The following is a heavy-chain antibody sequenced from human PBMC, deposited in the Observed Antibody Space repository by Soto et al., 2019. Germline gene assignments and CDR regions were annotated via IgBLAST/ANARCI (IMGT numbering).Heavy chain of an antibody. V-gene: IGHV4-34*01. J-gene: IGHJ4*02. CDR3: ARGSLSWYYFDY. CDR2: INHSGST. Sequence: QVQLQQWGAGLLKPSETLSLTCAVYGGSFSGYYWSWIRQPPGKGLEWIGEINHSGSTNYNPSLKSRGTISVDTSKNQFSLKLSSVTAADTAVYYCARGSLSWYYFDYWGQGTLVTVSS. CDR1: GGSFSGYY. D-gene: IGHD6-13*01.